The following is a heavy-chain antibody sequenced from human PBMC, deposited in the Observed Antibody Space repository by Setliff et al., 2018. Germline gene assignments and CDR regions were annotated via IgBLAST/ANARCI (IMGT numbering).Heavy chain of an antibody. CDR3: AREVVGAPSAFDI. D-gene: IGHD1-26*01. V-gene: IGHV3-11*04. CDR1: GFTFSDYY. CDR2: ISRGGNTI. J-gene: IGHJ3*02. Sequence: PGGSLRLSCAASGFTFSDYYMTWIRQAPGKGLEWVSYISRGGNTIYYADSVKGRFTISRDNARDSSFLQMNTLRAEDTAVYYCAREVVGAPSAFDIWGQGTMVTVSS.